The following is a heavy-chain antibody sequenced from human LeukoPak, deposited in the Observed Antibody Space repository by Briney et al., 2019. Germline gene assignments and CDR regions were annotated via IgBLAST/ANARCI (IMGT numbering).Heavy chain of an antibody. CDR3: ARDFSPHSRASLRGTWAFDI. V-gene: IGHV4-59*01. J-gene: IGHJ3*02. D-gene: IGHD5/OR15-5a*01. Sequence: TSETLSLTCTVSGGSISSYYWSWIRQPPGKGLEWIGYIYYSGSTNYNPSLKSRVTISVDTSKNQFSLKLSSVTAADTAVYYCARDFSPHSRASLRGTWAFDIWGQGTMVTVSS. CDR2: IYYSGST. CDR1: GGSISSYY.